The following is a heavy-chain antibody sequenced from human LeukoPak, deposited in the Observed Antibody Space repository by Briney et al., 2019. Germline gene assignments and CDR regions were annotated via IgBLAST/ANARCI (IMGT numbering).Heavy chain of an antibody. CDR2: INAGNGNT. J-gene: IGHJ4*02. D-gene: IGHD5-18*01. Sequence: GAPVTVSCKASGYTFTTYTMHWVRQAPGQRLEWMGWINAGNGNTKYSQKFQGRVTITRDTSASTAYMELSSLRSEDTAVYYCARTTAMVTIFDYWGQGTLVTVSS. V-gene: IGHV1-3*01. CDR3: ARTTAMVTIFDY. CDR1: GYTFTTYT.